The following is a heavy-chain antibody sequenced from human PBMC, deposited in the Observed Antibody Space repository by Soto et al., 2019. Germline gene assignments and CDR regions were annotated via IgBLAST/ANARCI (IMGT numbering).Heavy chain of an antibody. CDR1: GYTFSSYG. CDR2: ISDYNGNT. D-gene: IGHD3-10*01. V-gene: IGHV1-18*01. CDR3: AREGYYSGSGTYSPPRYYGMDV. J-gene: IGHJ6*02. Sequence: QVQLVQSGAEVKRAGASVKVSCKASGYTFSSYGLSWVRQAPGQGLEWMGWISDYNGNTHYAQKFQGRVIMTTDTSARPAYKELWSLRSDDTAVYFCAREGYYSGSGTYSPPRYYGMDVWGQGTTVTVSS.